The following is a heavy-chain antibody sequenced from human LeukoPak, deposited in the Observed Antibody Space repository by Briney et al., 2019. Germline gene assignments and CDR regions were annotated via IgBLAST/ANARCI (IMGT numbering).Heavy chain of an antibody. CDR2: INSDGSST. CDR1: GFTFSRCW. Sequence: PGGSLRLSCAASGFTFSRCWMHWVRQAPGKGLVWVSRINSDGSSTYYADSVKGRFTISRDNSKNTLYLQMNSLRAEDTAVYYCAKGNYDSSGPVYFDYWGQGTLVTVSS. V-gene: IGHV3-74*01. D-gene: IGHD3-22*01. CDR3: AKGNYDSSGPVYFDY. J-gene: IGHJ4*02.